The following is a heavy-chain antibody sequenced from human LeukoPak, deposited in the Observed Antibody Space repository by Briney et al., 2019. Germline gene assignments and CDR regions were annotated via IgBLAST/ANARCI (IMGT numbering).Heavy chain of an antibody. Sequence: ASVKVSCKASGYTFTSYGISWVRQAPGQGLEGMGWISAYNGNTNYAQKLQGRVTMTTDTSTSTAYMELRSLRSDDTAVYYCAKTRGSGSYYTRTPGTDLDYWGQGTLVTVSS. CDR3: AKTRGSGSYYTRTPGTDLDY. V-gene: IGHV1-18*04. J-gene: IGHJ4*02. D-gene: IGHD3-10*01. CDR1: GYTFTSYG. CDR2: ISAYNGNT.